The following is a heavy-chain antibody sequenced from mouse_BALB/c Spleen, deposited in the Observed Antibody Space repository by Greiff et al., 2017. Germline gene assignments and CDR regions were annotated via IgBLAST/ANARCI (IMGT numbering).Heavy chain of an antibody. CDR1: GFTFTDYY. Sequence: EVQVVESGGGLVQPGGSLRLSCATSGFTFTDYYMSWVRQPPGKALEWLGFIRNKANGYTTEHSASVKGRFTISRDNSQSILYLQMNTLRAEDSAAYYCARDIAIYYRSVDAMDYWGQGTSVTVSS. V-gene: IGHV7-3*02. CDR2: IRNKANGYTT. D-gene: IGHD2-14*01. CDR3: ARDIAIYYRSVDAMDY. J-gene: IGHJ4*01.